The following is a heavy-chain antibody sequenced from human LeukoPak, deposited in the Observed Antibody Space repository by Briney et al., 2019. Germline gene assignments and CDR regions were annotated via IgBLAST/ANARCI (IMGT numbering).Heavy chain of an antibody. CDR3: AKNSGSKYCSGGSCHGVDY. J-gene: IGHJ4*02. V-gene: IGHV3-30*18. D-gene: IGHD2-15*01. CDR1: GFTFSSYG. Sequence: PGGSLRLSCAASGFTFSSYGMHWVRQAPGKGLEWVAVISYDGSNKYYADSVKGRFTISRDNSKNTLYLRMNSLRAEDTAVYYCAKNSGSKYCSGGSCHGVDYWGQGTLVTVSS. CDR2: ISYDGSNK.